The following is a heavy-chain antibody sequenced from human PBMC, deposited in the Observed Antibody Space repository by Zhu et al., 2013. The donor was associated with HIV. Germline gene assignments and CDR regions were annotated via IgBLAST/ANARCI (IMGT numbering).Heavy chain of an antibody. J-gene: IGHJ3*02. CDR2: IIPIFGTA. CDR1: GGTFSSYA. Sequence: QVQLVQSGAEVKKPGSSVKVSCKASGGTFSSYAISWVRQAPGQGLEWMGGIIPIFGTANYAQKFQGRVTITADKSTSTAYMELSSLRSEDTAVYYCARDWQLLAYCGGDCSNPEHAFDIWGQGTMVTVSS. CDR3: ARDWQLLAYCGGDCSNPEHAFDI. D-gene: IGHD2-21*02. V-gene: IGHV1-69*06.